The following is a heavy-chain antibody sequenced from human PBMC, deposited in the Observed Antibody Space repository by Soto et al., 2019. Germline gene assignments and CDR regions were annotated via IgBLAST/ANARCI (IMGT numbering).Heavy chain of an antibody. Sequence: PSETLSLTCAVYGGSFSGYYWSWIRQPPGKGLEWIGEINHSGSTNYNPSLKSRVTISVDTSKNQFSLKLSSVTAADTAVYYCARGRGSLGLSYWGQGTLVTVSS. J-gene: IGHJ4*02. CDR3: ARGRGSLGLSY. D-gene: IGHD3-10*01. CDR1: GGSFSGYY. V-gene: IGHV4-34*01. CDR2: INHSGST.